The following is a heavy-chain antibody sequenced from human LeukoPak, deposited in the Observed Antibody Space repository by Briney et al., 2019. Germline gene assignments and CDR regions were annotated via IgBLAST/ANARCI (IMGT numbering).Heavy chain of an antibody. CDR3: ARESSTWYLVTVDY. Sequence: ASVKVSCKASGGTFSSYTISWVRQAPGRGLEWMGWISAYNGNTNYAQKLQGRVTMTTDTSTSTAYMELRSLRSDDTAVYYCARESSTWYLVTVDYWGQGTLVTVSS. J-gene: IGHJ4*02. D-gene: IGHD6-13*01. CDR1: GGTFSSYT. V-gene: IGHV1-18*01. CDR2: ISAYNGNT.